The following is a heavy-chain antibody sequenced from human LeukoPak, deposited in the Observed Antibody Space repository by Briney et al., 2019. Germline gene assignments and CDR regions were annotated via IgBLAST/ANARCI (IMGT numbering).Heavy chain of an antibody. CDR1: GGTFSSYA. CDR2: IIPILGIA. CDR3: ARDLLSWDFWSGCTFDY. J-gene: IGHJ4*02. V-gene: IGHV1-69*04. D-gene: IGHD3-3*01. Sequence: ASVKVSCKASGGTFSSYAISWVRQAPGQGLEWMGRIIPILGIANYAQKFQGRVTITADKSTSTAYMELSSLRSEDTAVYYCARDLLSWDFWSGCTFDYWGQGTLVTVSS.